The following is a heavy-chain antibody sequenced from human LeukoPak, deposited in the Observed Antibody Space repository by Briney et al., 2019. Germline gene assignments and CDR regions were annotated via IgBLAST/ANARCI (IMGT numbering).Heavy chain of an antibody. Sequence: PGGSLRLSCAASGFTFSSYGMSWVRQAPGKGLEWVSAISGSGGSTYYADSVKGRFTISRDNSKNTLYLQMNSLRAEDTAVYYCAKLLVVSSDAFDIWGQGTMVTVSS. CDR2: ISGSGGST. CDR3: AKLLVVSSDAFDI. V-gene: IGHV3-23*01. J-gene: IGHJ3*02. CDR1: GFTFSSYG.